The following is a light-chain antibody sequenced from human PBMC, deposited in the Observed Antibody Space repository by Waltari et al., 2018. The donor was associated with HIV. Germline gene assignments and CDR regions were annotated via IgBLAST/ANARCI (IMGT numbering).Light chain of an antibody. CDR2: DVS. V-gene: IGLV2-23*01. J-gene: IGLJ2*01. Sequence: QSALPQPASVSGSPGQSITISCTGTSSDVGGYNYVSWYQQHPGKAPKLVIYDVSERPSGVSNRFSGSKSGNTASLTISGLQAEDEADYNCCSYAGSSTLLFGGGTKVTVL. CDR3: CSYAGSSTLL. CDR1: SSDVGGYNY.